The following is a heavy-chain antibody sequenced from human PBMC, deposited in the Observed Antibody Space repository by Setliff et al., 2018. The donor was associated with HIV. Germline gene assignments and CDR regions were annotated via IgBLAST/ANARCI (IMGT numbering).Heavy chain of an antibody. CDR3: ARDGCSGQSCYLYNWFDP. D-gene: IGHD2-15*01. CDR2: IKVGSGNT. CDR1: GYSFTNHA. Sequence: ASVKVSCKASGYSFTNHAVHWGRQAPGQRLEWMGWIKVGSGNTQYSKEFQGIVTITRDTSATTAYMELSSLTSEDTAVYYCARDGCSGQSCYLYNWFDPWGQGTLVTVPQ. V-gene: IGHV1-3*01. J-gene: IGHJ5*02.